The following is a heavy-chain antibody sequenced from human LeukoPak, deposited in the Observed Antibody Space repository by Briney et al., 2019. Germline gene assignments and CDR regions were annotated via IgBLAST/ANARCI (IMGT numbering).Heavy chain of an antibody. J-gene: IGHJ2*01. Sequence: GGSLRLSCAASGFTFSSYAMSWVRQAPGKGLEWVSVIYSGGTTYYADSVKGRFTISRDNAKNSLYLQMNSLRAEDTAVYYCGRKNGQWLGWYFDLWGRGTLVTVSS. CDR2: IYSGGTT. CDR1: GFTFSSYA. V-gene: IGHV3-23*03. D-gene: IGHD6-19*01. CDR3: GRKNGQWLGWYFDL.